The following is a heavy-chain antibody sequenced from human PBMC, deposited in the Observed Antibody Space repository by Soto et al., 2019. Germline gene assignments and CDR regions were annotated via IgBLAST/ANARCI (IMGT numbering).Heavy chain of an antibody. CDR3: GSRGAATRPPPSAT. D-gene: IGHD3-16*01. J-gene: IGHJ4*03. CDR1: GGTFSNYA. CDR2: AIPVYGST. V-gene: IGHV1-69*01. Sequence: QVQLVQSGAEVKKPGTSVKVSCEVSGGTFSNYAITWVRQAPGQGLEWLGGAIPVYGSTNYAQKFQGRVTITAGEPATAPVGGLGRLRADGPAVYSWGSRGAATRPPPSATWGPGTLATAS.